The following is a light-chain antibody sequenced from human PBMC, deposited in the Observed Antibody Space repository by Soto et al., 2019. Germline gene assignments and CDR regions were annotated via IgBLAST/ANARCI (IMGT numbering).Light chain of an antibody. CDR2: DAS. J-gene: IGKJ4*01. CDR3: QQRSNWPLT. V-gene: IGKV3-11*01. Sequence: EIVLTQSPGTLSLSPGERATLSCRASQSISSSLAWYQQKPGQAPRLLIYDASKTATGIPARFSGSGSGTDFSLTISSLEPEDFAVYYCQQRSNWPLTFGGGTKVDIK. CDR1: QSISSS.